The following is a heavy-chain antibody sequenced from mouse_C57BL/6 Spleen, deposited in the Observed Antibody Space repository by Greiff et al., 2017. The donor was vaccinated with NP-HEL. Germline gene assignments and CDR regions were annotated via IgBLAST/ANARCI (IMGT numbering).Heavy chain of an antibody. V-gene: IGHV1-64*01. Sequence: QVQLKQPGAELVKPGASVKLSCKASGYTFTSYWMHWVKQRPGQGLEWIGMIHPNSGSTNYNEKFKSKATLTVDKSSSTAYMQLSSLTSEDSAVYYCARKDSNYDYYAMDYWGQGTSVTVSS. J-gene: IGHJ4*01. D-gene: IGHD2-5*01. CDR1: GYTFTSYW. CDR2: IHPNSGST. CDR3: ARKDSNYDYYAMDY.